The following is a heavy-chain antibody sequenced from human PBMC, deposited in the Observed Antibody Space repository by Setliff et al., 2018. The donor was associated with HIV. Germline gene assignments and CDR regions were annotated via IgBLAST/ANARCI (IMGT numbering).Heavy chain of an antibody. V-gene: IGHV4-38-2*02. D-gene: IGHD2-2*01. Sequence: ETLSLTCTVSGYSISSGYYWGWIRQPPGKGLEWIGSIYHSGSTYYNPSLKSRVTISLDTSKNQFSLKLTSVTAADTAVYYCARGGTSSNWFGPWGQGTLVTVSS. CDR3: ARGGTSSNWFGP. CDR2: IYHSGST. J-gene: IGHJ5*02. CDR1: GYSISSGYY.